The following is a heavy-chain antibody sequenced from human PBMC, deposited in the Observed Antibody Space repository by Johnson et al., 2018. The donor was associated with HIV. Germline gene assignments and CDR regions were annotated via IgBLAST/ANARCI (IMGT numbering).Heavy chain of an antibody. Sequence: VQLVESGGGLVQPGRSLRLSCAASGFTFDDYAMHWVRQAPGKGLEWVSGISGSGGSTYYADSVKGRFTISRDNSKNTLYLQMSSLKTEDAAVYYCATGTTGTTTEADAFDIWGQGTMVTVSS. J-gene: IGHJ3*02. CDR2: ISGSGGST. D-gene: IGHD1-1*01. CDR1: GFTFDDYA. CDR3: ATGTTGTTTEADAFDI. V-gene: IGHV3-23*04.